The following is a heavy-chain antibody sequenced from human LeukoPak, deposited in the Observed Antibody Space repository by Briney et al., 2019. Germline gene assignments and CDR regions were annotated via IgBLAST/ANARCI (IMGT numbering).Heavy chain of an antibody. Sequence: GGSLRLSCAASGFTLSSYTMNWVRQAPGKGLEWVSSITSNSITYYADSVKGRFTISRDNAKNSLYLQMNSLRAEDTALYYCARGWGAPEYWGQGTLVTVSS. J-gene: IGHJ4*02. V-gene: IGHV3-48*01. D-gene: IGHD7-27*01. CDR1: GFTLSSYT. CDR2: ITSNSIT. CDR3: ARGWGAPEY.